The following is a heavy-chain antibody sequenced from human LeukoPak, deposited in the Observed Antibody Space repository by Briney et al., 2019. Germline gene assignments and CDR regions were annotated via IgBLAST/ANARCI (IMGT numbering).Heavy chain of an antibody. V-gene: IGHV1-24*01. J-gene: IGHJ4*02. CDR1: GYTLTELS. CDR2: FDPEDGET. CDR3: ATQPRDYYDSSGYYYPADY. D-gene: IGHD3-22*01. Sequence: SCKXXGYTLTELSMHWVRQAPGKGREWMGGFDPEDGETIYAQKFQGRVTMTEDTSTDTAYMELSSLRSEDTAVYYCATQPRDYYDSSGYYYPADYWGQGTLVTVSS.